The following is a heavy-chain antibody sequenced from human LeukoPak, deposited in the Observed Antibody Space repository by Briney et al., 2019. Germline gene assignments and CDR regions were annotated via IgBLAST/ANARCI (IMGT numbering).Heavy chain of an antibody. D-gene: IGHD6-6*01. CDR1: GFIFSSYG. Sequence: GGSLRLSCVASGFIFSSYGMHWVRQAPGKGLEWVAVISYDGSNKYYADSVKGRFTISRDNSKNTLYLQMNSLRAEDTAVYYCASLAAQGYWGQGTLVTVSS. CDR2: ISYDGSNK. CDR3: ASLAAQGY. J-gene: IGHJ4*02. V-gene: IGHV3-30*19.